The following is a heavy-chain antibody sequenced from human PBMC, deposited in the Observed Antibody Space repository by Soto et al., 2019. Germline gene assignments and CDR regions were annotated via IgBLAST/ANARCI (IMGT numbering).Heavy chain of an antibody. CDR3: ARDVSAAAGTGVNAGIDY. CDR2: ISYDGSNK. Sequence: QVQLVESGGGVVQPGRSLRLSCAASGFTFSSYAMHWVRQAPGKGLEWVAVISYDGSNKYYADSVKGRFTISRDNSKNTLYMQMNSLRAEDTAVYYCARDVSAAAGTGVNAGIDYWGQGTLVTV. CDR1: GFTFSSYA. V-gene: IGHV3-30-3*01. J-gene: IGHJ4*02. D-gene: IGHD6-13*01.